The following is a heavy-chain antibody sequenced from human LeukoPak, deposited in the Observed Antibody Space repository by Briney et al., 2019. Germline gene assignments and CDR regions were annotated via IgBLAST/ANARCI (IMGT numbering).Heavy chain of an antibody. CDR1: GFIFRSYA. J-gene: IGHJ4*02. Sequence: GGPLRLSCAASGFIFRSYAMSWVRQAPGKGLEWVSGISSSGGRTFYADSVKGRFTISRDNSKNTLYLQMNSLRAEDTAVYYCANYYYDTSGYKNWGQGTLVTVSS. CDR3: ANYYYDTSGYKN. CDR2: ISSSGGRT. D-gene: IGHD3-22*01. V-gene: IGHV3-23*01.